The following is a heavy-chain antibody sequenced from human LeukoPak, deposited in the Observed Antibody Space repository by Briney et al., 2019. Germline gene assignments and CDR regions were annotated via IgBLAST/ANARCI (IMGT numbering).Heavy chain of an antibody. J-gene: IGHJ4*02. V-gene: IGHV5-51*01. CDR3: ARRVVVASTSLGGFDY. D-gene: IGHD2-15*01. Sequence: GESLKISCKGSGYSFTNYWIGWVRQMPGKGLEWMGIIYPGDSDTRYSPSFQGLVTISADKSISTTYLQWRSLKASDTAIFFCARRVVVASTSLGGFDYWGQGTLVTVSS. CDR1: GYSFTNYW. CDR2: IYPGDSDT.